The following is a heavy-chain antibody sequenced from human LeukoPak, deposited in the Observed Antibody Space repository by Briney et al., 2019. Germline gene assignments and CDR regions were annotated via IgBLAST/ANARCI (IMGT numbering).Heavy chain of an antibody. CDR3: ARIMYSYYGMDV. Sequence: GGSLRLSCAASGFTFSSYAMSWVRLAPGRGLEWVANIKQDGSEKYYVDSVKGRFTISRDNAKNSLFLQMNSLRAEDTAVYYCARIMYSYYGMDVWGQGTTVTVSS. CDR1: GFTFSSYA. V-gene: IGHV3-7*01. CDR2: IKQDGSEK. D-gene: IGHD3-16*01. J-gene: IGHJ6*02.